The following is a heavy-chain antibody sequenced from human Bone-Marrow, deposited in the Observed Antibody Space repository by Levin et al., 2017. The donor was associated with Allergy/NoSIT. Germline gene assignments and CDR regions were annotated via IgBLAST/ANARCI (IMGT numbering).Heavy chain of an antibody. D-gene: IGHD2/OR15-2a*01. J-gene: IGHJ3*02. CDR1: GFTFSLYS. V-gene: IGHV3-21*01. CDR2: ISSSGTDM. CDR3: ARGIIGDVRVAHKEAFDI. Sequence: GGSLRLSCTVSGFTFSLYSMNWVRQAPGKGLEWVSSISSSGTDMYNADSVKGRFTISRDNAKNSLNLQMSSLRAEDTGVYYCARGIIGDVRVAHKEAFDIWGQGTMVTVSS.